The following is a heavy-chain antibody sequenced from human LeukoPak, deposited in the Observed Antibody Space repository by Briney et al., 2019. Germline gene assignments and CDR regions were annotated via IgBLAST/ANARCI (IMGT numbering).Heavy chain of an antibody. CDR1: GGSISSGGYY. CDR3: ARVQVVVAYYYGMDV. V-gene: IGHV4-30-2*01. J-gene: IGHJ6*02. Sequence: KSSETLSLTCTVSGGSISSGGYYWSWIRQPPGKGLEWIGYIYHSGSTYYNPSLKSRVTISVDRSKNQFSLKLSSVTAADTAVYYCARVQVVVAYYYGMDVWGQGTTVTVSS. CDR2: IYHSGST. D-gene: IGHD2-15*01.